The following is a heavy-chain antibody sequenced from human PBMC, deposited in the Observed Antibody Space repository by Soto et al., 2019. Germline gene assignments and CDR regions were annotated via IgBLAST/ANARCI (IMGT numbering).Heavy chain of an antibody. CDR3: VTDLGTIRFFVY. Sequence: QLQLQESGPGLVKPSETLSLTCTVSGGSISSSSYYWGWIRQPPGKGLEWIGSIYYSGSTYSNPSLKRRVTVSVDTSKNQVSLKLSSVTAADTAVYYCVTDLGTIRFFVYWGQGTLVTVSS. CDR1: GGSISSSSYY. V-gene: IGHV4-39*01. CDR2: IYYSGST. J-gene: IGHJ4*02. D-gene: IGHD3-3*01.